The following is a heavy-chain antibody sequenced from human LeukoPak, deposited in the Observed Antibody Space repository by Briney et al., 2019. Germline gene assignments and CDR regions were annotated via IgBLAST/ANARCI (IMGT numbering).Heavy chain of an antibody. CDR1: VDSISSGDYY. V-gene: IGHV4-61*02. CDR2: ISSSGST. D-gene: IGHD6-19*01. J-gene: IGHJ4*02. Sequence: SETLSLTCTVSVDSISSGDYYCSWIRQPAGKGLEWIGRISSSGSTNYNPSLKSRVTISVDTSKNQFSLKLSSVTAADTAVYYCARAVAGEMYYFDYWGQGTLVTVSS. CDR3: ARAVAGEMYYFDY.